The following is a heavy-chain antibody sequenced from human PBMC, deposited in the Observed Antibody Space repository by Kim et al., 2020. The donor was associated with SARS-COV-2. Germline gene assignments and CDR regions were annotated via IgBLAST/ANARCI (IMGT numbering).Heavy chain of an antibody. CDR2: IRSKAYGGTT. J-gene: IGHJ6*01. CDR3: TRAPTGEHHYYYDYG. V-gene: IGHV3-49*03. CDR1: GFTFGAYA. Sequence: GGSLRLSCTASGFTFGAYAMSWFRQAPGKGLEWVGFIRSKAYGGTTEYSASVKGRFTISRDDSKSIAYLQMNSLKTEDTAVYDCTRAPTGEHHYYYDYG.